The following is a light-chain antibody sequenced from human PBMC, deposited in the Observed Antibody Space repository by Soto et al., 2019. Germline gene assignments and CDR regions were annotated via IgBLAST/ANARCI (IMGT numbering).Light chain of an antibody. Sequence: QSVLTQPPSASGTPGHRGTISCSGSSSNIGSNTVNWYQQLPGTAPKLVIYSNNQRPSGVPDRFSGSKSGTSASLAISGLQSEDEADYYCAAWDDSLNGYVFGTGTKLTVL. J-gene: IGLJ1*01. CDR3: AAWDDSLNGYV. CDR2: SNN. CDR1: SSNIGSNT. V-gene: IGLV1-44*01.